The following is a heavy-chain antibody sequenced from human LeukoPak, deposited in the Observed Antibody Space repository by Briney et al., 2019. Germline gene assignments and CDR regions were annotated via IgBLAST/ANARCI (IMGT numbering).Heavy chain of an antibody. CDR3: ARAIWGGYYYYMDV. CDR1: GGSISSSSYY. D-gene: IGHD3-16*01. V-gene: IGHV4-39*01. J-gene: IGHJ6*03. CDR2: IYYSGST. Sequence: SETLSLACTVSGGSISSSSYYWGWIRQPPGKGLEWIGSIYYSGSTYYNPSLKSRVTISVDTSKNQFSLKLSSVTAADTAVYYCARAIWGGYYYYMDVWGKGTTVTISS.